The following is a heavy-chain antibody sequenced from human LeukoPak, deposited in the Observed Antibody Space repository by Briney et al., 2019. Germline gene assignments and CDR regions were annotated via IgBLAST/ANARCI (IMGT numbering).Heavy chain of an antibody. CDR3: ARGGLTRQSDAFHI. CDR1: GGSISSGNFF. CDR2: ISYSGST. J-gene: IGHJ3*02. V-gene: IGHV4-31*03. Sequence: KPSETLSLTCTVSGGSISSGNFFWSWLRQRPGKGLEWSGYISYSGSTYYNPSLKSRVTISVDTSKNQLSLKLSSVTAADTAVYYCARGGLTRQSDAFHIWGQGTMVTVSS. D-gene: IGHD4/OR15-4a*01.